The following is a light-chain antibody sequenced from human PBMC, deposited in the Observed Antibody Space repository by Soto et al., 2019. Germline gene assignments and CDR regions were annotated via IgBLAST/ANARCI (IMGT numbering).Light chain of an antibody. V-gene: IGLV2-14*01. Sequence: QTLRTLPGSLSASPGQSIHNSCIGNISEVGGYNYAPWYQQHTGKAPKLMIYDVSNRPSGVSNRFSGSKSGNTASLTISGLQAEDEADYYCRSYTSSSTWVFGGGTQLTVL. CDR1: ISEVGGYNY. CDR3: RSYTSSSTWV. J-gene: IGLJ3*02. CDR2: DVS.